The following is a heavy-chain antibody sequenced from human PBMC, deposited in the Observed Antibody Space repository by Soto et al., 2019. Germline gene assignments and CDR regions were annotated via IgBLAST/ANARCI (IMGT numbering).Heavy chain of an antibody. CDR1: GGTFSSYA. D-gene: IGHD6-6*01. V-gene: IGHV1-69*13. CDR2: IIPIFGTA. CDR3: ARSRPNMYSSSSVDY. Sequence: GASVKVSCKSSGGTFSSYAICCVRQAPGQGLEWMGGIIPIFGTANYAQKFQGRVTITADESTSTAYMELSSLRSEDTAVYYCARSRPNMYSSSSVDYWGQGTLVTVSS. J-gene: IGHJ4*02.